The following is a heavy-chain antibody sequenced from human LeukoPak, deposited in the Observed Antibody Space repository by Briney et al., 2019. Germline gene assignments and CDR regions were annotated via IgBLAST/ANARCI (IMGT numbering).Heavy chain of an antibody. V-gene: IGHV4-39*07. D-gene: IGHD3-10*01. CDR1: GGSISSSSYY. CDR3: ARNLITMVRGVIHRPFDY. Sequence: SETLSLTCTVSGGSISSSSYYWGWIRQPPGEGLEWIGSIYYSGSTYYNPSLKSRVTISVDTSKNQFSLKLSSVTAADTAVYYCARNLITMVRGVIHRPFDYWGQGTLVTVSS. J-gene: IGHJ4*02. CDR2: IYYSGST.